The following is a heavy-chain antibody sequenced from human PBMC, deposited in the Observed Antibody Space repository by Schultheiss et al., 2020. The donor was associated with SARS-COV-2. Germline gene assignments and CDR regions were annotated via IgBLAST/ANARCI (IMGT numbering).Heavy chain of an antibody. CDR3: AREDLRTSWYDGNWFDP. CDR2: INHSGST. D-gene: IGHD6-13*01. J-gene: IGHJ5*02. V-gene: IGHV4-34*01. CDR1: GGSFSGHY. Sequence: GSLRLSCGVNGGSFSGHYWSWIRQSPGKGLEWIGEINHSGSTNYNPSLMSRVSISLDTSKNQFSLRLDSVTAADSAVYYCAREDLRTSWYDGNWFDPWGQGTLVTVSS.